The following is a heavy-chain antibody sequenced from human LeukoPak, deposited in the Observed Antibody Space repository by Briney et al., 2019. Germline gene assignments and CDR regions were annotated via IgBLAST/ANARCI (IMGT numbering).Heavy chain of an antibody. J-gene: IGHJ4*02. V-gene: IGHV1-2*02. CDR3: ARDLYYYDSSGYVDY. D-gene: IGHD3-22*01. Sequence: ASVKVSCKASGHTFTGYYMHWVRQAPGQGLEWMGWINPNSGGTNYAQKFQGRVTMTRDTSISTAYMELSRLRSDDTAVYCCARDLYYYDSSGYVDYWGQGTLVTVSS. CDR2: INPNSGGT. CDR1: GHTFTGYY.